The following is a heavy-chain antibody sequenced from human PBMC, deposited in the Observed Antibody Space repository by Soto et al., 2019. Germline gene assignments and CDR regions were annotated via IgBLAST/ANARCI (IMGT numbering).Heavy chain of an antibody. V-gene: IGHV4-30-4*01. CDR3: DRRLLWYSFDY. D-gene: IGHD3-10*01. CDR1: GGSISSGDYY. J-gene: IGHJ4*02. CDR2: IYYSGST. Sequence: NPSETLSLTCTVSGGSISSGDYYWSWIRQPPGKGLEWIGYIYYSGSTYYNPSLKSRVTISVDTSKNQFSLKLSSVTAADTAVYYCDRRLLWYSFDYWGQGNLVTVSS.